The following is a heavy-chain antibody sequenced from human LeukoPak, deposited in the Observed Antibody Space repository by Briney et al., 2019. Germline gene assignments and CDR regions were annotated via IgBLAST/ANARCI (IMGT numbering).Heavy chain of an antibody. V-gene: IGHV3-30*02. CDR2: IRSDERNK. J-gene: IGHJ4*02. CDR3: AKGYYYDGTGYSDG. Sequence: PGGSLRLSCATSRFTFDKYGMHWVRQAPGKGLQWVALIRSDERNKYYADSVKGRFTISRDNSKNTLYLQMNSLRGDDTALYYCAKGYYYDGTGYSDGWGQGTLVTVSS. D-gene: IGHD3-22*01. CDR1: RFTFDKYG.